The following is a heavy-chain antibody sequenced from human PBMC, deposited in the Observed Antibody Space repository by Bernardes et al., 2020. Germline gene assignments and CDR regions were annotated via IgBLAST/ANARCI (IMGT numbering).Heavy chain of an antibody. D-gene: IGHD3-3*01. J-gene: IGHJ6*04. CDR3: ARGTLWSGVWYYYGMDV. CDR2: ISAYNGNT. V-gene: IGHV1-18*01. CDR1: GYTFTSYG. Sequence: ASVKVSCKASGYTFTSYGISWVRQAPGQGLEWMGWISAYNGNTNYAQKLQGRVTMTTDTSTSTAYMELRSLRSDDTAVYYCARGTLWSGVWYYYGMDVWGKGTTVTVSS.